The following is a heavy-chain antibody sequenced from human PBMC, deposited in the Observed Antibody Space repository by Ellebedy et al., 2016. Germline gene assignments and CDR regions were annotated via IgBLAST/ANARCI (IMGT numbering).Heavy chain of an antibody. D-gene: IGHD5-18*01. J-gene: IGHJ4*02. CDR3: ARDGRGGGYTTDY. V-gene: IGHV1-18*01. CDR2: ISVYNGNT. Sequence: ASVKVSXXASGYTFSSYGISWVRQAPGQGLEWMGWISVYNGNTNYAQKFQGRFTMTTDTSTSTAYMELRSLTSDDTAMYYCARDGRGGGYTTDYWGQGTLVTVSS. CDR1: GYTFSSYG.